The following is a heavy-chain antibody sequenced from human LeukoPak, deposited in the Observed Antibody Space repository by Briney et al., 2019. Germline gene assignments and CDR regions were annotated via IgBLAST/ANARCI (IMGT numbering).Heavy chain of an antibody. CDR1: GFTFSDYG. D-gene: IGHD6-13*01. V-gene: IGHV3-30*02. Sequence: PGGSLRLSCAASGFTFSDYGMHWVRQAPGKGLEWVAFIRNDGSNDYYPDSVKGRFTISRDNSRNTLYLQMNSLRAEDTAFYYCAKVGSSSHNWFDPWGQGTRVTVSS. CDR2: IRNDGSND. CDR3: AKVGSSSHNWFDP. J-gene: IGHJ5*02.